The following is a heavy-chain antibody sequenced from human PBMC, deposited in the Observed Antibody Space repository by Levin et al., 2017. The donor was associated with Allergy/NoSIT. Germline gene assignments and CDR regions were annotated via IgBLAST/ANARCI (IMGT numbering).Heavy chain of an antibody. CDR3: ARDIEFSRYSSGSYPGY. V-gene: IGHV1-18*01. CDR2: ISAYNGNT. CDR1: GYTFTSYG. D-gene: IGHD3-10*01. Sequence: VASVKVSCKASGYTFTSYGISWVRQAPGQGLEWMGWISAYNGNTNNAQKLQGRVTMTTDTSTSTAYMELRSLRSADTAVYYCARDIEFSRYSSGSYPGYWGQGTLVTVSS. J-gene: IGHJ4*02.